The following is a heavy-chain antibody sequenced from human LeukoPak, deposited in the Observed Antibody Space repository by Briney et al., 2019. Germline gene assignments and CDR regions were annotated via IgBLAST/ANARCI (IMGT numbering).Heavy chain of an antibody. CDR1: GYTFTSYG. J-gene: IGHJ4*02. CDR3: ARSGRIAVAGGP. Sequence: ASVKVSCKASGYTFTSYGINWVRQATGQGLEWMGWMNPNSGNTGYAQKFQGRVTMTRNTSISTAYMELSSLRSEDTAVYYCARSGRIAVAGGPWGQGTLVTVSS. V-gene: IGHV1-8*01. D-gene: IGHD6-19*01. CDR2: MNPNSGNT.